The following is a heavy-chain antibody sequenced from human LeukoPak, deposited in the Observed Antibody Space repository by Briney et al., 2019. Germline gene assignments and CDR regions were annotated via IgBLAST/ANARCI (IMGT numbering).Heavy chain of an antibody. CDR2: ISSSGSYI. CDR3: ARDQERNAVVGTLGY. V-gene: IGHV3-21*01. CDR1: GFTFSSYS. J-gene: IGHJ4*02. D-gene: IGHD6-19*01. Sequence: GGSLRLFCAASGFTFSSYSMNWVRQAPGKGLEWVSSISSSGSYIYYADSVKGRFTISRDNAKNSLCLQMNSLRAEDTVVYYCARDQERNAVVGTLGYWGQGTLVRVSS.